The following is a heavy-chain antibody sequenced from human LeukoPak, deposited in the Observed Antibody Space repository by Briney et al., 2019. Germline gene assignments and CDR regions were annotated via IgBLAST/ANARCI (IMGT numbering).Heavy chain of an antibody. CDR3: ARADPYDSSGYPYYFDY. CDR2: IYYSGST. D-gene: IGHD3-22*01. Sequence: SETVSLPCTVSGGSISSYYWSWIRQPPGKGLEWIGYIYYSGSTYYNPSLKSRVTISVDTSKNQFSLKLSSVTAADTAVYYCARADPYDSSGYPYYFDYWGQGTLVTVSS. V-gene: IGHV4-59*01. CDR1: GGSISSYY. J-gene: IGHJ4*02.